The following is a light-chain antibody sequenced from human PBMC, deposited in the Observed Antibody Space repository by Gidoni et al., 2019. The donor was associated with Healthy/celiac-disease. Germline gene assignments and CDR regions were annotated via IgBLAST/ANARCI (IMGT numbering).Light chain of an antibody. V-gene: IGLV3-19*01. Sequence: SSELTQDPAVSVALGQTVRITCPGDSLRSYYASWYQQKPGQAPVLVIYGKNNRPSGIPYRCSGSSSGNTASLTITGAQAEDEADYYCNSRDSSGNHVVFGGGTKLTVL. J-gene: IGLJ2*01. CDR1: SLRSYY. CDR2: GKN. CDR3: NSRDSSGNHVV.